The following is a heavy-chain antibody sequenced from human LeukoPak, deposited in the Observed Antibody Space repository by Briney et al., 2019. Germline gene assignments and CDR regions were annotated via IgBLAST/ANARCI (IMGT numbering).Heavy chain of an antibody. V-gene: IGHV1-69*02. J-gene: IGHJ3*02. D-gene: IGHD3-10*01. CDR1: GGTFSSYT. Sequence: ASVKVSCKASGGTFSSYTISWVRQAPGQGLEWMGRIIPILGIANYAQKFQGRVTITADKSTSTAYMELSSLRSEDTAVYYCARGGTYYYGSGSYYIENDAFDIWGQGTLVTVSS. CDR2: IIPILGIA. CDR3: ARGGTYYYGSGSYYIENDAFDI.